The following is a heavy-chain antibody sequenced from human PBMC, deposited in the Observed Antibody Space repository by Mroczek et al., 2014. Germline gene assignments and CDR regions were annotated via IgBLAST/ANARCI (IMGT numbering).Heavy chain of an antibody. CDR1: GGSISSGSYY. Sequence: QVQLQESGPGLVKPSQTLSLTCTVSGGSISSGSYYWSWIRQPAGKGLEWIGRIYTSGSTNYNPSLKSRVTISVDTSKNQFSLKLSSVTAADTAVYYCARARHGTGYSSGWYPNVLDYWGQGTLVTVSS. CDR3: ARARHGTGYSSGWYPNVLDY. D-gene: IGHD6-19*01. V-gene: IGHV4-61*02. CDR2: IYTSGST. J-gene: IGHJ4*02.